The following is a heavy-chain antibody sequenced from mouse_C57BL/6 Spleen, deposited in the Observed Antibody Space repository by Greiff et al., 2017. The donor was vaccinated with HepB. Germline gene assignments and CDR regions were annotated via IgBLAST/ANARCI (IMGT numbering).Heavy chain of an antibody. CDR1: GYAFSSSW. CDR3: ARSPGFDY. CDR2: IYPGDGGT. Sequence: QVQLQQSGPELVKPGASVKISCKASGYAFSSSWMNWVKQRPGKGLEWIGRIYPGDGGTNYNGKFKGKATLTADKSSSTAYMQLSSLTSEDSAVYFCARSPGFDYWGQGTTLTVSS. V-gene: IGHV1-82*01. J-gene: IGHJ2*01.